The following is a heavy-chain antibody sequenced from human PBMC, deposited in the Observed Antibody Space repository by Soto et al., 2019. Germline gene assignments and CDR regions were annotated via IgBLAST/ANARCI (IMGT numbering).Heavy chain of an antibody. CDR2: IKEDGSEK. CDR1: GFSFSDSW. CDR3: PSLGRNG. J-gene: IGHJ6*02. Sequence: PVGSLRLSCAASGFSFSDSWMDWVRQSPGKGPEWVANIKEDGSEKNYVDSVKGRFTISRDNAKNSLYLQMNSLRAEDTAVYYCPSLGRNGWGQGTTVTVSS. D-gene: IGHD3-16*01. V-gene: IGHV3-7*01.